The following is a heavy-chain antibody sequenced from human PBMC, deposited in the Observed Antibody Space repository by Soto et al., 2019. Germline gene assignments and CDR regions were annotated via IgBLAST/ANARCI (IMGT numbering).Heavy chain of an antibody. J-gene: IGHJ4*02. CDR2: TRGSGGLT. Sequence: TEGCMRLSCAASGFTLSKHAMSWVRHAPGKGLEWLSGTRGSGGLTYYADSVKGRFSMSRDNSKTTLYLQMKNLRAEDTAVYFCAKRQGIGAAAKNFGFWGQGTLVAVSS. D-gene: IGHD6-13*01. V-gene: IGHV3-23*01. CDR3: AKRQGIGAAAKNFGF. CDR1: GFTLSKHA.